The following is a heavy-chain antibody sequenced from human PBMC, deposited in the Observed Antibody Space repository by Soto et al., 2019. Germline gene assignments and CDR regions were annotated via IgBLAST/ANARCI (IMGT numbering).Heavy chain of an antibody. V-gene: IGHV3-33*01. CDR3: ARTLLLTTGTADYYYYYGMDV. Sequence: GGSLRLSCAASGFTFSSYGMHWVRQAPGKGLEWVAVIWYDGSNKYYADSVKGRFTISRDNSKNTLYLQMNSLRAEDTAVYYCARTLLLTTGTADYYYYYGMDVWGQGTTVTVYS. CDR1: GFTFSSYG. CDR2: IWYDGSNK. D-gene: IGHD1-1*01. J-gene: IGHJ6*02.